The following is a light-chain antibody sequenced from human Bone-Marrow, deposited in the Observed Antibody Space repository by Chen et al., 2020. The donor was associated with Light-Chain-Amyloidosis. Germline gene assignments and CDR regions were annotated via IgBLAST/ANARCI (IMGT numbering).Light chain of an antibody. Sequence: HSALTQPASVSGSPGQSIIISCTETNNDVGNYNFVSWYQQQPGKAPRLVIYEDDKRPSEVPSRFSASKSGNTASLTISGLQPEDEADYYCCSYGTTYVFGSGTTVTVL. CDR3: CSYGTTYV. V-gene: IGLV2-23*01. CDR2: EDD. J-gene: IGLJ1*01. CDR1: NNDVGNYNF.